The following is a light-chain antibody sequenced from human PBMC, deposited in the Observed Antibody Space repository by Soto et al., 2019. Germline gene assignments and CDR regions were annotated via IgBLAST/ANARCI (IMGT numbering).Light chain of an antibody. CDR1: SANIESNT. V-gene: IGLV1-44*01. Sequence: QSALTQPPSASGSPGQRVSVSWACGSANIESNTVTWYQQLPGTAPKLVIYSNYDRPSGVPDRFSGSTSGTSASLVIRGLQSEDEADYYCAAWDDILNGYVFGGGTKVTVL. CDR2: SNY. CDR3: AAWDDILNGYV. J-gene: IGLJ1*01.